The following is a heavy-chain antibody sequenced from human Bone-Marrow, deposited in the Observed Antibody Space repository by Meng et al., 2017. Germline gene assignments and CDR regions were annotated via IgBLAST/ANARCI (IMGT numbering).Heavy chain of an antibody. CDR2: INPKSGDT. V-gene: IGHV1-2*06. CDR1: GYTFPDYW. D-gene: IGHD6-13*01. Sequence: ASVKVSCKASGYTFPDYWLHWVRRAPGQGLEWMGRINPKSGDTNYAQRFQGRVTMTGDTSISTAYMELSGLRSDDTAMYYCARDEDISAAGKLLSDYWGQGTMVTVSS. CDR3: ARDEDISAAGKLLSDY. J-gene: IGHJ4*02.